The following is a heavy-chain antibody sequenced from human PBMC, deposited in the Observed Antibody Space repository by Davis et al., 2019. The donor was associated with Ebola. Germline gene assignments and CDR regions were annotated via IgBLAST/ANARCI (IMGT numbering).Heavy chain of an antibody. J-gene: IGHJ4*02. V-gene: IGHV3-23*01. CDR2: IRDIGTTT. D-gene: IGHD2-2*01. CDR3: AKDSLPLPTSFDY. Sequence: PGGSLRLSCAASGFTFTNYAMSWVRQAPGKGLEWVSSIRDIGTTTYYADSVKGRFTIPRDNSTYMLYLQMNNLRVGDTAVYYYAKDSLPLPTSFDYWGQGTLVPVSS. CDR1: GFTFTNYA.